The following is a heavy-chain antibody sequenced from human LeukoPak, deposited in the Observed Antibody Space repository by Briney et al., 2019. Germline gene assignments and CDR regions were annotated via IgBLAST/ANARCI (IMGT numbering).Heavy chain of an antibody. Sequence: GGSLRLSCAASGFTFSSDYMSWVRQTPGKGLEWVAKINADGSGIAYGDSVKGRFSISRDNAKNSLYLQMNSLRADDTAIYYCARDPAYGALDYWGQGILVTVSS. CDR3: ARDPAYGALDY. CDR1: GFTFSSDY. D-gene: IGHD4-17*01. CDR2: INADGSGI. V-gene: IGHV3-7*01. J-gene: IGHJ4*02.